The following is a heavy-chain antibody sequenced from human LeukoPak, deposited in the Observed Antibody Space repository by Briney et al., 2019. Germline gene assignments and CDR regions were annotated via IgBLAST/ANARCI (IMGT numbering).Heavy chain of an antibody. CDR2: INTNTGNP. V-gene: IGHV7-4-1*02. J-gene: IGHJ4*02. CDR3: VQGSLATINLY. D-gene: IGHD5-24*01. CDR1: GYTFTSYA. Sequence: ASVKVSCKASGYTFTSYAMNWVRQAPGQGLEWMGWINTNTGNPTYAQGFTGRFVFSLGTSVSTAYLQISSLKAEDTAVYYCVQGSLATINLYWGQGTLVTVSS.